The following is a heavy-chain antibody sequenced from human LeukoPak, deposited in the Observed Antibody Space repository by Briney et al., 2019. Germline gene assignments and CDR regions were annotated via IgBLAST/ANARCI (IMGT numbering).Heavy chain of an antibody. Sequence: SETLSLTCTVSGGSISSYYWSWIRQPPGKGLEWIGYIYYSGSTNYNPSLKSRVTISVDTSKNQFSLKLSSVTAADTAVYYCARHTPVGVSSFGYWGQGSLVTVSS. D-gene: IGHD1-26*01. CDR3: ARHTPVGVSSFGY. CDR2: IYYSGST. J-gene: IGHJ4*02. V-gene: IGHV4-59*01. CDR1: GGSISSYY.